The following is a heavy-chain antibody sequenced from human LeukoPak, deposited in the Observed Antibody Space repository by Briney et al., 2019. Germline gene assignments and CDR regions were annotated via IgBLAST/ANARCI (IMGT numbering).Heavy chain of an antibody. CDR3: ARRSAVNTWGPLFDY. CDR2: IYYSGST. CDR1: GGSISSYY. J-gene: IGHJ4*02. V-gene: IGHV4-59*08. Sequence: SETLSLTCTVSGGSISSYYWSRIRQPPGKGLEWIGYIYYSGSTNYNPSLKSRVTLSVDTSKNQFSLKLSSVTAADTAVYYCARRSAVNTWGPLFDYWGQGTLVTVSS. D-gene: IGHD4-17*01.